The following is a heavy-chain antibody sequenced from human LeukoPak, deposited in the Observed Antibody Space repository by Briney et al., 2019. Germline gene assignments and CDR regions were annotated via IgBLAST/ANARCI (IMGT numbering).Heavy chain of an antibody. CDR2: ISLTGLT. CDR1: GGSISNTNW. D-gene: IGHD2-8*01. Sequence: SGTLSLTCCVSGGSISNTNWWSCVRQPPGQGLEWIGEISLTGLTHYNPSLESRVTVSLDKSKNQLSLNLTSVTAADTAVYYCSRENGAFSPFGYWGQGTLVTVLS. CDR3: SRENGAFSPFGY. V-gene: IGHV4-4*02. J-gene: IGHJ4*02.